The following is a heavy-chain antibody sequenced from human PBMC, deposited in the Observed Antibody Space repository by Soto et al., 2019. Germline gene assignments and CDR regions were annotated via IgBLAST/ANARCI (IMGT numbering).Heavy chain of an antibody. D-gene: IGHD5-12*01. CDR3: AKDRWLHAEYYFDY. Sequence: PGGSLRLSCAASGFTFDDYAMHWVRQAPGKGLEWVSGISWNSGSIGYADSVEGRFTISRDNAKNSLYLQMNSLRAEDTALYYCAKDRWLHAEYYFDYWGQGTLVTVSS. CDR2: ISWNSGSI. V-gene: IGHV3-9*01. CDR1: GFTFDDYA. J-gene: IGHJ4*02.